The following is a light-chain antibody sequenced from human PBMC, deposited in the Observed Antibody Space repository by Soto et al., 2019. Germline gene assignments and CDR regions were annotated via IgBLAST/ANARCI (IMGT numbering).Light chain of an antibody. V-gene: IGKV2-30*01. Sequence: DVVMTQSPLSLSVTLGQTASISCRSSQGLVYSDGNTFLNWFHQRPGQSPRRLIYHVSNRDSEVHDRFRGGGSGEYYTLTMGRVVASHVGIYFCVLGKDWPWAFGEGTKVEIK. J-gene: IGKJ1*01. CDR1: QGLVYSDGNTF. CDR2: HVS. CDR3: VLGKDWPWA.